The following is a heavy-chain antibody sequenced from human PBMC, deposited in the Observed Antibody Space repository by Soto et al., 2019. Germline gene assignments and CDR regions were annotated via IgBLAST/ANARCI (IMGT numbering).Heavy chain of an antibody. Sequence: PGESLKISCKGSGYSFTNYWIGWVRQMPGKGLEWMGTIYPGDSDTRYSPSFQGQVTISADKSISTAYLQWDSLKASDTAMFYCARHGISQSGGNYYYYGMDVWGQGTTVTVSS. CDR3: ARHGISQSGGNYYYYGMDV. J-gene: IGHJ6*02. V-gene: IGHV5-51*01. D-gene: IGHD1-20*01. CDR2: IYPGDSDT. CDR1: GYSFTNYW.